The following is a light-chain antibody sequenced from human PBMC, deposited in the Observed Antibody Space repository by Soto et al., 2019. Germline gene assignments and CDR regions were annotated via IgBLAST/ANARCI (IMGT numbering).Light chain of an antibody. CDR1: SSDVGGYNF. J-gene: IGLJ2*01. CDR3: CSYAGSYTL. CDR2: DVS. Sequence: QSALTQPRSVYGSPGPSVTISCTGTSSDVGGYNFVSWYQQYPGTVPKLIIYDVSQRPSGVPDRFSASKSDNTASLTISGLQAEDEADYYCCSYAGSYTLFGGGTKLNVL. V-gene: IGLV2-11*01.